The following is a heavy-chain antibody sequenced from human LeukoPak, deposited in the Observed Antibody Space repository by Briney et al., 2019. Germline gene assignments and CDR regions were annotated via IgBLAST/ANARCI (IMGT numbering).Heavy chain of an antibody. CDR2: INPNSGGT. D-gene: IGHD5-24*01. Sequence: ASVKVSCKASGYTFTGYYMHWVRQAPGQGLEWMGWINPNSGGTNYAQKFQGRVTMTRDTSISTAYMELSRLRSDDTAVYYCARESWLQLGLSGYWGQGTLVTVSS. CDR3: ARESWLQLGLSGY. CDR1: GYTFTGYY. J-gene: IGHJ4*02. V-gene: IGHV1-2*02.